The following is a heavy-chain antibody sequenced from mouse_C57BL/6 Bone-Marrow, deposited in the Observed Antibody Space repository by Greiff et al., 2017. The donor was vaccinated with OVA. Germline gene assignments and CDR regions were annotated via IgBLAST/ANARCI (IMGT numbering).Heavy chain of an antibody. V-gene: IGHV1-62-2*01. J-gene: IGHJ1*03. CDR1: GYTFTEYT. D-gene: IGHD1-1*01. CDR2: FYPGSGSI. CDR3: ARHGYGSSYDWYFDV. Sequence: VQGVESGAELVKPGASVKLSCKASGYTFTEYTIHWVKQRSGQGLEWIGWFYPGSGSITYNEKFKDKATSTADKSSSTVYMELSRLTSEDSAVYFCARHGYGSSYDWYFDVWGTGTTVTVSS.